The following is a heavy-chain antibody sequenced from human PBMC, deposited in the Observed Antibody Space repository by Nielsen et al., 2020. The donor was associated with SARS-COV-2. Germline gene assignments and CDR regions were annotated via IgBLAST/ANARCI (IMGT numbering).Heavy chain of an antibody. Sequence: GESLKISCAASGFKFTSYTMNWVRQAPGKGLEWVASITMSGAYMYYADSMRGRFTVSRDNAENSLYLQMNSLRDEDTAVYYCARDQDGGAATSNWYFDLWGRGTLVTVSS. CDR1: GFKFTSYT. CDR2: ITMSGAYM. V-gene: IGHV3-21*01. CDR3: ARDQDGGAATSNWYFDL. J-gene: IGHJ2*01. D-gene: IGHD6-25*01.